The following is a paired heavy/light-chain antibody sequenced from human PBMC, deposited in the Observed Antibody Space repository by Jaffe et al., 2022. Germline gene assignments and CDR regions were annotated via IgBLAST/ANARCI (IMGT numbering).Light chain of an antibody. Sequence: ETVMTQSPATLSVSPGERATLSCRASQSVGSNLAWYQQKPGQAPRLLIYGASTRATGIPDRFSGSGSGTEFTLTISSLQSEDFALYYCQQYKNWYTFGQGTNLEIK. CDR2: GAS. V-gene: IGKV3-15*01. J-gene: IGKJ2*01. CDR3: QQYKNWYT. CDR1: QSVGSN.
Heavy chain of an antibody. Sequence: QVQLVQSGAEVKNPGASVKISCKASGYTFSNYYMHWVRQAPGQGLEWLGIINPSGDKRSYAQNLQGRVTVTRDTSTSTLYMELSSLTSEDTAVYYCAREIATGSGSYAYWGQGTLVTVSS. D-gene: IGHD3-10*01. CDR1: GYTFSNYY. J-gene: IGHJ4*02. CDR3: AREIATGSGSYAY. CDR2: INPSGDKR. V-gene: IGHV1-46*01.